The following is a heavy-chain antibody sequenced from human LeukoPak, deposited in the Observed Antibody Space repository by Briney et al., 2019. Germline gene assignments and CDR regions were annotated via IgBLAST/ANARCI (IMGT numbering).Heavy chain of an antibody. CDR3: AKDQLNRFCSGGSCSITHDF. V-gene: IGHV3-23*01. D-gene: IGHD2-15*01. Sequence: GGSLRLSCAASGFIFGAYGMSWVRQAPGQGLEWVSGITGSVRSTYYADSVKGRFTISRDNSKNTLFLQMNSLRAEDTAVYYCAKDQLNRFCSGGSCSITHDFWGQGTLVTVSS. CDR2: ITGSVRST. CDR1: GFIFGAYG. J-gene: IGHJ4*02.